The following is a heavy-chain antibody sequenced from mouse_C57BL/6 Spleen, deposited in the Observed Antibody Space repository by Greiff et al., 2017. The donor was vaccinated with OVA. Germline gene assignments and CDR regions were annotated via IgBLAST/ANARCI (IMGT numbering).Heavy chain of an antibody. V-gene: IGHV5-17*01. CDR1: GFTFSDYG. D-gene: IGHD2-4*01. CDR2: ISSGSSTI. Sequence: DVKLVESGGGLVKPGGSLKLSCAASGFTFSDYGMHWVRQAPEKGLEWVAYISSGSSTIYYADTVKGRFTISRDNAKNTLFLQMTSLRSEDTAMYYCARGRLRALDVWGTGTTVTVSS. CDR3: ARGRLRALDV. J-gene: IGHJ1*03.